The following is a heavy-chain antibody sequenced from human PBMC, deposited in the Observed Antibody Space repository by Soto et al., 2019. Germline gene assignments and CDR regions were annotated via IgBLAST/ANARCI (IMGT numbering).Heavy chain of an antibody. D-gene: IGHD4-17*01. CDR3: ARATTVTTISDY. J-gene: IGHJ4*02. Sequence: VQLVESGGGLVKPGGSLRLSCAASGFTFSSYSMNWVRQAPGKGLEWVSSISSSSSYIYYADSVKGRFTISRDNAKNSLYLQMNSLRAEDTAVYYCARATTVTTISDYWGQGTLVTVSS. CDR1: GFTFSSYS. CDR2: ISSSSSYI. V-gene: IGHV3-21*01.